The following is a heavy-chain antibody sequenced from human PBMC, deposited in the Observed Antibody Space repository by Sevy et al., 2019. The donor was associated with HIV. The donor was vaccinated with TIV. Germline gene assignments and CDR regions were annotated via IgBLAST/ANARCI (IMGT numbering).Heavy chain of an antibody. CDR1: GFTFSSYA. V-gene: IGHV3-23*01. Sequence: GGSLRLSCGVSGFTFSSYAMSWVRQAPGKGLEWVSGISGSGGSTYYADSVKGRFTISRDNSKNSLYLQMNSLRAEDTAVYYCARDTYYDFWSNYSGDAFDIWGQGTMVTVSS. CDR2: ISGSGGST. D-gene: IGHD3-3*01. CDR3: ARDTYYDFWSNYSGDAFDI. J-gene: IGHJ3*02.